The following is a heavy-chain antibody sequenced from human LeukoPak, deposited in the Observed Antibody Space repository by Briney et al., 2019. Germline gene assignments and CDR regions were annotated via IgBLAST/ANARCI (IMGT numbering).Heavy chain of an antibody. Sequence: RASVKVSCKASGYTFTSYYMHWVRQAPGQGLEWMGIINPNSGGTNYAQKFQGRVTMTRDTSISTAYMELSRLRSDDTAVYYCARGTYDSSGINDYWGQGTLVTVSS. CDR2: INPNSGGT. CDR1: GYTFTSYY. CDR3: ARGTYDSSGINDY. J-gene: IGHJ4*02. V-gene: IGHV1-2*02. D-gene: IGHD3-22*01.